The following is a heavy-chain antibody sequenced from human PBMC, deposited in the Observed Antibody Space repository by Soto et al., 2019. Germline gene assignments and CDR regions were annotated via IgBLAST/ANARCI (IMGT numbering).Heavy chain of an antibody. Sequence: PGGSLRLSCAASGFTFSSYGMHWVRQAPGKGLEWVAVIRYDGSNKYYADSVKGRFTISRDNSKNTLYLQMNSLRAEDTAVYYCARDKSFSLVHLGWHFDLWGRGTLVTVSS. CDR3: ARDKSFSLVHLGWHFDL. V-gene: IGHV3-33*01. CDR1: GFTFSSYG. J-gene: IGHJ2*01. D-gene: IGHD2-8*02. CDR2: IRYDGSNK.